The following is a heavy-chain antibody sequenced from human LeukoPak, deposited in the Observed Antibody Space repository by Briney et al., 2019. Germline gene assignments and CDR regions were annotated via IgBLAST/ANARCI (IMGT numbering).Heavy chain of an antibody. CDR3: ARGQKYYDFWSGYFVGGHFDY. J-gene: IGHJ4*02. CDR1: GGSFSGYY. V-gene: IGHV4-34*01. D-gene: IGHD3-3*01. Sequence: SETLSLTCAVYGGSFSGYYWSWIRQPPGKGLEWIGEINHSGSTNYNPSLKSRVTISVDTSKNQFSLKLSSVTAADTAVYYCARGQKYYDFWSGYFVGGHFDYWGQGTLVTVSS. CDR2: INHSGST.